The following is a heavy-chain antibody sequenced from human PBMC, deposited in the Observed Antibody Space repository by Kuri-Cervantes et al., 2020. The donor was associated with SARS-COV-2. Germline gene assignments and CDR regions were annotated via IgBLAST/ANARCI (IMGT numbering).Heavy chain of an antibody. Sequence: GESLKISCAASGFTFSDYYMSWIRQAPGKGLEWVSYISSSSSTIYYADSVKGRFTISRDNAKNSLYLQMNSLRAEDTAVYYCAGGSVPAAIHFDYWGQGTLVTVSS. CDR1: GFTFSDYY. J-gene: IGHJ4*02. CDR3: AGGSVPAAIHFDY. CDR2: ISSSSSTI. D-gene: IGHD2-2*02. V-gene: IGHV3-11*04.